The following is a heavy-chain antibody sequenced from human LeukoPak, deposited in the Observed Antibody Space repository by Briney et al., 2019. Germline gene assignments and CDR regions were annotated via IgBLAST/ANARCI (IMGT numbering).Heavy chain of an antibody. CDR3: ARTYAGYSSGWYSDAFDI. Sequence: SETLSLTCAVYGGSFSGYYWSWIRQPPGKGLEWIGEINHSGSNNYNPSLKSRVTISVDTSKNQFSLKLSSVTAGDTAVYYCARTYAGYSSGWYSDAFDIWGQGTMVTVSS. J-gene: IGHJ3*02. V-gene: IGHV4-34*01. CDR2: INHSGSN. D-gene: IGHD6-19*01. CDR1: GGSFSGYY.